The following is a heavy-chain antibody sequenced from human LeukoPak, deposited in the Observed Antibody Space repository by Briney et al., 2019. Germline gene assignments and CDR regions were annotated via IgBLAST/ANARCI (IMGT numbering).Heavy chain of an antibody. Sequence: YPSETLSLTCTVSGVSVTNYYWAWIRQPAGKGLEWIGRMYISGSTNYNPSPKSRVTISIDKTKNEFSLRLRSVTAADTAVYYCARDYLVGAPLDSWGQGTLVTVSP. D-gene: IGHD1-26*01. CDR1: GVSVTNYY. V-gene: IGHV4-4*07. CDR2: MYISGST. CDR3: ARDYLVGAPLDS. J-gene: IGHJ4*02.